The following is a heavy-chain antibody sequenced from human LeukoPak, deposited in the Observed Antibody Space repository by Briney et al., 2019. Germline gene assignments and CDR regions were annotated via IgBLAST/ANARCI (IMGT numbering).Heavy chain of an antibody. D-gene: IGHD6-6*01. CDR1: GFTFSSYG. Sequence: GGSLRLSCAASGFTFSSYGMSWVRQAPGKGLEWVSAISGTGGSTYYADSVKGRFTISRDNSKNTLYLQMNSLRAEDTAVYYCAKDGMYSSSSSYYFDYWGQGTLVTVSS. J-gene: IGHJ4*02. CDR2: ISGTGGST. V-gene: IGHV3-23*01. CDR3: AKDGMYSSSSSYYFDY.